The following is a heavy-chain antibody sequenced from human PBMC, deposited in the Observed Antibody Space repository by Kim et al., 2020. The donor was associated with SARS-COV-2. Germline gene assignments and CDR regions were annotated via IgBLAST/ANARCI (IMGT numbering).Heavy chain of an antibody. Sequence: SETLSLTCTVSGGSISSSSYYWGWIRQPPGKGLEWIGSIYYSGSTYYNPSLKSRVTISVDTSKNQFSLKLSSVTAADTAVYYCARQGVPAAILDYWGQGTLVTVSS. CDR3: ARQGVPAAILDY. CDR2: IYYSGST. CDR1: GGSISSSSYY. J-gene: IGHJ4*02. D-gene: IGHD2-2*01. V-gene: IGHV4-39*01.